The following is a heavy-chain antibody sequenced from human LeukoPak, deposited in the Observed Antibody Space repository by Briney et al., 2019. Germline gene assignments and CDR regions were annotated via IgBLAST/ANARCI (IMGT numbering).Heavy chain of an antibody. D-gene: IGHD1-1*01. Sequence: SGGSLRLSCAASGFSFTSHGMHWVRQAPGKGLEWVSVIWFDGSTQYYTDSVKGRFTISRDNSKNTLFLQIHSLRDEDTAVYYCVRDPQIDWNRPSPLSWGQGTLVTVSS. CDR1: GFSFTSHG. CDR3: VRDPQIDWNRPSPLS. CDR2: IWFDGSTQ. J-gene: IGHJ5*02. V-gene: IGHV3-33*01.